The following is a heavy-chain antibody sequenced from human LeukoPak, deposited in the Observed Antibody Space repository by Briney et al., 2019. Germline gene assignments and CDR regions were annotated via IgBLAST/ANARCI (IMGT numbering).Heavy chain of an antibody. CDR3: ARDLTWCSGGSCPEIN. V-gene: IGHV1-69*05. Sequence: SVKVSCKASGGTFSSYAISWVRQTPGNGLAWMGGIIPIFGTANCAQKFQGRVTITTDESTSRAYKELSSLRSEDTAVYYCARDLTWCSGGSCPEINWGQGTLVTVSS. J-gene: IGHJ4*02. D-gene: IGHD2-15*01. CDR1: GGTFSSYA. CDR2: IIPIFGTA.